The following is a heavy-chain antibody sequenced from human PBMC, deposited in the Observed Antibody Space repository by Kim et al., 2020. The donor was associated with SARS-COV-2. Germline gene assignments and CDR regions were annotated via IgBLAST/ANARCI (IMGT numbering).Heavy chain of an antibody. V-gene: IGHV1-2*02. D-gene: IGHD6-6*01. J-gene: IGHJ6*02. CDR3: ARFEARYYYYGMDV. Sequence: AQKFQGRVTMTRDTAISTAYMELSRLRSDDTAVYYCARFEARYYYYGMDVWGQGTTVTVSS.